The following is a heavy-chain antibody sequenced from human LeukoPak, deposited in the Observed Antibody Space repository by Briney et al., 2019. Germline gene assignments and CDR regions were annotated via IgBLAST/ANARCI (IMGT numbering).Heavy chain of an antibody. V-gene: IGHV4-34*01. CDR2: INHSGTT. CDR1: GGSISSYY. CDR3: ARRPPSYYGSGSYYKGGFDY. Sequence: SETLSLTCTVSGGSISSYYWNWIRQPPGKGLEWIGEINHSGTTNYNPSLKSRVTISVDTSKNQFSLKLSSVTAADTAVYYCARRPPSYYGSGSYYKGGFDYWGQGTLVTVSS. J-gene: IGHJ4*02. D-gene: IGHD3-10*01.